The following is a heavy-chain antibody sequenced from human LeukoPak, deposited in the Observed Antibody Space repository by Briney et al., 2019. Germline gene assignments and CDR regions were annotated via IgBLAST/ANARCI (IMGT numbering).Heavy chain of an antibody. CDR3: AKDRSYSSFFDY. CDR2: IRYDGSNK. J-gene: IGHJ4*02. V-gene: IGHV3-30*02. D-gene: IGHD1-26*01. Sequence: GGSLRLSCVASGFTFSSYGMHWVRQAPGKGREWVAFIRYDGSNKYYADSVKGRFTISRDNSKNTLYLQMNSLRAEDTAVYYCAKDRSYSSFFDYWGQGTLVTVSS. CDR1: GFTFSSYG.